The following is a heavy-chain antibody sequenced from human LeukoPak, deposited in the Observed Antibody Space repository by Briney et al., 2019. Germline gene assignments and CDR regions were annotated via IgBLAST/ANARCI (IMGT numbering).Heavy chain of an antibody. Sequence: GGSLRLSCAASGFTFSSYATSWVRQAPGKGLEWVSAISGSGGSTYYADSVKSRFTISRDNSKNTLYLQMNSLRAEDTAVYYCAKNTGGSCYSAPGYWGQGTLVTVSS. CDR2: ISGSGGST. J-gene: IGHJ4*02. CDR1: GFTFSSYA. V-gene: IGHV3-23*01. D-gene: IGHD2-15*01. CDR3: AKNTGGSCYSAPGY.